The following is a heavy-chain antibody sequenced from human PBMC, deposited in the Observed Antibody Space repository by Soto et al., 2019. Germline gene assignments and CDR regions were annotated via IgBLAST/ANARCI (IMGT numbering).Heavy chain of an antibody. D-gene: IGHD3-10*01. Sequence: SETLSLTCTVSGGSISSYYWSWIRQPPGKGLEWIGYIYYSGSASYNPALKSRVTISADTSKNQFSLKLSSVTAADTAVYYCARRYGGAFDIWGQGTMVTVPS. V-gene: IGHV4-59*08. CDR1: GGSISSYY. J-gene: IGHJ3*02. CDR2: IYYSGSA. CDR3: ARRYGGAFDI.